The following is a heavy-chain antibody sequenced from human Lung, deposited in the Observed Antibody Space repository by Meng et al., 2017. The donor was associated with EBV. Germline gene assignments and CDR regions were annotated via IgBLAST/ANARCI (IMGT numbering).Heavy chain of an antibody. CDR3: ATGPGRIGVDV. CDR2: IDPEEGET. CDR1: GYRFTDYY. Sequence: EVHLFQCGAEVKRPGATVKISCKVSGYRFTDYYLHWVQHAPGKGLEWMGLIDPEEGETIFTEKFEGRVTLTADTSLDTAYMELNNLTSDDAAVYYCATGPGRIGVDVWGQGTMVTVSS. V-gene: IGHV1-69-2*01. J-gene: IGHJ6*02. D-gene: IGHD1-14*01.